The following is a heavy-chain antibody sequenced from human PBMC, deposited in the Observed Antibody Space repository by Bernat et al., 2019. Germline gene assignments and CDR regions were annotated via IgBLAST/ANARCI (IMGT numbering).Heavy chain of an antibody. CDR1: GFTFSSYA. CDR2: ISYDGSNK. V-gene: IGHV3-30*01. CDR3: ARVQFGGAVVVAATCSVSYFDL. Sequence: QVQLVESGGGVVQPGRSLRLSCAASGFTFSSYAMHWVRQAPGKGLEWVAVISYDGSNKYYADSVKGRFTISRDNSKNTLYLQMNSLRAEDTAVYYCARVQFGGAVVVAATCSVSYFDLWGRGTLVTVSS. D-gene: IGHD2-15*01. J-gene: IGHJ2*01.